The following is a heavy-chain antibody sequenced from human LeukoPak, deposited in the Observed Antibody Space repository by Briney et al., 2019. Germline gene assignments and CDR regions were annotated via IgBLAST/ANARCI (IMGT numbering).Heavy chain of an antibody. J-gene: IGHJ4*02. V-gene: IGHV3-72*01. Sequence: GGSLSPSCAVSGSTFSDHFLDWVRQAPGNGLEWVGRSRNKAKSYTTEYAASVKGRFTISRDESKNSLYLQMNSLETEDTAVYYCVRVGSVSGSDYLDYWGQGTLVTVSS. D-gene: IGHD6-19*01. CDR1: GSTFSDHF. CDR3: VRVGSVSGSDYLDY. CDR2: SRNKAKSYTT.